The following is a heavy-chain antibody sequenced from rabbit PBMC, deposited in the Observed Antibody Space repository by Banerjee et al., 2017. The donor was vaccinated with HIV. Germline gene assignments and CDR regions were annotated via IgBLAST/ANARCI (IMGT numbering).Heavy chain of an antibody. CDR3: VRDRAGVIGWNFDL. J-gene: IGHJ4*01. CDR1: GFSFSSSYW. D-gene: IGHD1-1*01. Sequence: EESGGDLVKPEGSLTLTCTASGFSFSSSYWISWVRQAPGKGLEWIACIYAGSSGTTSYASWAKGRFTISKTSSTTVTLQMTSLTAADTATYFCVRDRAGVIGWNFDLWGPGTLVTVS. CDR2: IYAGSSGTT. V-gene: IGHV1S45*01.